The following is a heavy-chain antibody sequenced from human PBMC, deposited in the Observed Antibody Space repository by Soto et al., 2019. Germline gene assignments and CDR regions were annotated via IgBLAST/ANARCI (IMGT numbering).Heavy chain of an antibody. CDR2: ISTGGAYM. CDR3: ARDIASPGGDYFDS. J-gene: IGHJ4*02. D-gene: IGHD2-21*01. V-gene: IGHV3-21*06. Sequence: EVQLVESGGGLVKAGGYLRLFCTASGFTFRNYNMNWVRQAPGKGLEWVSSISTGGAYMFYADSVKGRFTISRDNAQTSLFLQIDSPRAEDTAVYYCARDIASPGGDYFDSWGQGTLVTVSS. CDR1: GFTFRNYN.